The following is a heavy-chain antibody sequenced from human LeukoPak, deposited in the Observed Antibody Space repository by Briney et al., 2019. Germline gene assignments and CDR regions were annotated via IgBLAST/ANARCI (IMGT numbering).Heavy chain of an antibody. Sequence: PSETLSLTCTVSGGSISSGDYYWSWIRQPPGKGLEWIGYIYYSGSTYYNPSLKSRVTISVDTSKNQFSLKLSSVTAADTAVYYCARATAAAAHGYWGQGTLVTVSS. V-gene: IGHV4-30-4*08. CDR3: ARATAAAAHGY. CDR1: GGSISSGDYY. CDR2: IYYSGST. D-gene: IGHD6-13*01. J-gene: IGHJ4*02.